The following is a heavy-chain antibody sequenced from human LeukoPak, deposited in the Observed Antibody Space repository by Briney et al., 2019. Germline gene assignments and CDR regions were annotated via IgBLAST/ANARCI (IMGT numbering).Heavy chain of an antibody. CDR1: GFTFSSYG. D-gene: IGHD1-26*01. CDR2: ISYDGSNK. J-gene: IGHJ4*02. Sequence: PGRSLRLSCAASGFTFSSYGMHWVRQAPGKGLEWVAVISYDGSNKYYADSVKGRFTISRDNSKNTLYLQMNSLRAEDTAVYYCAKDLYSGSYYLVYWGQGTLVTVSS. V-gene: IGHV3-30*18. CDR3: AKDLYSGSYYLVY.